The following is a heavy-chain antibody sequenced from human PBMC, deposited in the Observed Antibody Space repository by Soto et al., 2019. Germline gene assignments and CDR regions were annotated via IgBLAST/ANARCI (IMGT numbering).Heavy chain of an antibody. J-gene: IGHJ4*02. V-gene: IGHV3-66*01. CDR3: ARDPWAADY. CDR1: GFTVSTKY. Sequence: EVQLVESGGGLVQPGGSLRLSCPASGFTVSTKYMSWVRQAPGKGLEWVSGIYSGGSTFYADSVRGRFTISRDNSKNTVNLQMNSLRAEDTAVYYCARDPWAADYWGQGTMVTVSS. CDR2: IYSGGST. D-gene: IGHD3-16*01.